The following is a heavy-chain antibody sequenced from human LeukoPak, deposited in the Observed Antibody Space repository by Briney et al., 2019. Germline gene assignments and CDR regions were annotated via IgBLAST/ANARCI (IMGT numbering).Heavy chain of an antibody. CDR2: IRYDGSNK. Sequence: GGSLRLSCAASGFTFSSYGMHWVCQAPGKGLEWVAFIRYDGSNKYYADSVKGRFTISGDNSKNTLYLQMNSLRAEDTAVYYCAKDRYSGSGSYYQDYWGQGTLVTVSS. V-gene: IGHV3-30*02. D-gene: IGHD3-10*01. CDR3: AKDRYSGSGSYYQDY. CDR1: GFTFSSYG. J-gene: IGHJ4*02.